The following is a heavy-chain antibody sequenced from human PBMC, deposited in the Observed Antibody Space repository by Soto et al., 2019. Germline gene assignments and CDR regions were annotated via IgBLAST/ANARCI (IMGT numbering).Heavy chain of an antibody. CDR2: ISFDGSTA. CDR1: GFTFKNYA. V-gene: IGHV3-30-3*01. D-gene: IGHD3-9*01. CDR3: ARDRDSYDGLTAFYSPAFDY. Sequence: GGSLRLSCAASGFTFKNYAMRWVRQAPGKGLEWVAGISFDGSTAYHADSLKGRFTCSRDNSKNTVSLQMNSLRTEDTAVYYCARDRDSYDGLTAFYSPAFDYWGQGALVTVSS. J-gene: IGHJ4*02.